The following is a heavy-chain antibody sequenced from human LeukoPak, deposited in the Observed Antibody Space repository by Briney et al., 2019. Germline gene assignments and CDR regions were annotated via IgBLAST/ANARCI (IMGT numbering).Heavy chain of an antibody. Sequence: PGGSLRLSCAASGFTFSSYAMSWVRQAPGKGLEWVSAISGSGGSTYYVDSVKGRFTISRDNSKNTLYLQMNSLRAEDTAVYYCAKDVPAVVGATNWYFDLWGRGTLVTVSS. J-gene: IGHJ2*01. CDR1: GFTFSSYA. CDR3: AKDVPAVVGATNWYFDL. D-gene: IGHD1-26*01. CDR2: ISGSGGST. V-gene: IGHV3-23*01.